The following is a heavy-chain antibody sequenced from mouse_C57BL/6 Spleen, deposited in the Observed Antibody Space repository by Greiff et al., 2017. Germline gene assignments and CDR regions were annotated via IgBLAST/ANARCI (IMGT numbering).Heavy chain of an antibody. Sequence: QVQLQQSGAELVRPGSSVKLSCKASGYTFTSSWMHWVKQRPIQGLEWIGNIDPSDSETHYNQKFKDKATLTVDKSSSTAYMQLSSLTSEDSAVYYCARGGANSWYFDVWGTGTTVTVSS. CDR2: IDPSDSET. CDR1: GYTFTSSW. D-gene: IGHD4-1*01. V-gene: IGHV1-52*01. J-gene: IGHJ1*03. CDR3: ARGGANSWYFDV.